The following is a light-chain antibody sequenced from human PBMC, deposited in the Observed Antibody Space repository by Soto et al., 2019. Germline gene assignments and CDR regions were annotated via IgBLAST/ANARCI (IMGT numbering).Light chain of an antibody. V-gene: IGLV2-14*01. CDR1: SSDVGGYNY. CDR3: ISYTRSSTVVV. J-gene: IGLJ3*02. CDR2: DVT. Sequence: QSALTQPASVSGSLGQSITMSCTGTSSDVGGYNYVSWYQQYPDKAPKLIIYDVTSRPSGVSNRFSGSKSGNTASLTISRLQAEDEADYYCISYTRSSTVVVFGGGAKLTVL.